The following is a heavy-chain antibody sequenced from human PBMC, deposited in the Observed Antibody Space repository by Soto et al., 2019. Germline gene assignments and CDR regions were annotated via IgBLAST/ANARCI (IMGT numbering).Heavy chain of an antibody. Sequence: QVQLVQSGAEVKKPGSSVKVSCKTSGVSFNNTGIGWVRQAPGPGLEWMGGVSPQFRTSNYARKSQGRTAIPADSSTGNVNMELSTLSSEGKAQYYCARALYYGSGSYSPYGMDVWGQWTTVTVSS. D-gene: IGHD3-10*01. CDR2: VSPQFRTS. V-gene: IGHV1-69*01. CDR1: GVSFNNTG. CDR3: ARALYYGSGSYSPYGMDV. J-gene: IGHJ6*02.